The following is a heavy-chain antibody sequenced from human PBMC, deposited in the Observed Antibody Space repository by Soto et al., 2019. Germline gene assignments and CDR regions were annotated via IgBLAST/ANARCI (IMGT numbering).Heavy chain of an antibody. CDR3: ANTPGSRMAHNWFDP. D-gene: IGHD2-15*01. CDR2: LSGSGGST. CDR1: GFTFSSNA. V-gene: IGHV3-23*01. Sequence: EVQLLESGGGLVQPGGSLRLSCAASGFTFSSNAMSWVRQAPGKGLEWVSTLSGSGGSTYYADSVKGRFTISRDNSKNTLYLQMNSLRAEDTAVYYCANTPGSRMAHNWFDPWGQGTLVTVSS. J-gene: IGHJ5*02.